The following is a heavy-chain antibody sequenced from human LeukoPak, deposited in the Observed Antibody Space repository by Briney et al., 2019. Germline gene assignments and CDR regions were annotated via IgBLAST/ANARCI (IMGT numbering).Heavy chain of an antibody. CDR3: ARDKGYYYYGMDV. J-gene: IGHJ6*02. V-gene: IGHV3-21*01. Sequence: GGSLRLSCAASGFTFSSYSMNWVRQAPGKRLEWVSSISSSSSYIYYADSVKGRFTISRDNAKNSLYLQMNSLRAEDTAVYYCARDKGYYYYGMDVWGQGTTVTVSS. CDR2: ISSSSSYI. CDR1: GFTFSSYS.